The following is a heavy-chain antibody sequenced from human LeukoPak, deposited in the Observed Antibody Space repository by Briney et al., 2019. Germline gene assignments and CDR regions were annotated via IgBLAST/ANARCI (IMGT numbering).Heavy chain of an antibody. D-gene: IGHD1-26*01. V-gene: IGHV3-7*01. CDR1: GLIFSSYW. Sequence: GGSLRLSCAASGLIFSSYWMSWVRQAPGKGLEWVANIKKDGSEMYYVDSVKGRFTISRDNAKNSLYLQMNSLRADDTAVYHCARQETSSYNGAFDTWGQGTMVTVSS. J-gene: IGHJ3*02. CDR2: IKKDGSEM. CDR3: ARQETSSYNGAFDT.